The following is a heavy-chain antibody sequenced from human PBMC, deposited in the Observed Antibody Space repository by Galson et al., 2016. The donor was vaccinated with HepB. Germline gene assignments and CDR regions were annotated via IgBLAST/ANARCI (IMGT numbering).Heavy chain of an antibody. CDR3: AKGTTLQVHFGYFDH. D-gene: IGHD1/OR15-1a*01. CDR1: GFIFGNYA. V-gene: IGHV3-23*01. CDR2: ISDSVGRT. Sequence: SLRLSCAASGFIFGNYAMSWVRQAPGKGLEWVSGISDSVGRTYFAASGKGRFTISRDNSKNTLYLQMNSLRVDDTAVYYCAKGTTLQVHFGYFDHWGQGTLVTVSS. J-gene: IGHJ4*02.